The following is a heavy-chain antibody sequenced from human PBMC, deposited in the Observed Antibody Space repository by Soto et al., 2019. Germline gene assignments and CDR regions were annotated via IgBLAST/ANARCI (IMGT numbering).Heavy chain of an antibody. Sequence: ASVKVSCKASGYTFTSYGISWVRQAPGQGLEWMGWISAYNGNTNYAQKLQGRVTMTTDTSTSTAYMELRSLRSDDTAVYYCARIDSSGYYRASYYFDYWGQGTPVTVSS. J-gene: IGHJ4*02. CDR2: ISAYNGNT. V-gene: IGHV1-18*04. CDR3: ARIDSSGYYRASYYFDY. D-gene: IGHD3-22*01. CDR1: GYTFTSYG.